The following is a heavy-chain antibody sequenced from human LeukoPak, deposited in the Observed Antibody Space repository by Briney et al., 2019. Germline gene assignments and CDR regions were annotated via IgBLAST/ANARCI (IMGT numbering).Heavy chain of an antibody. J-gene: IGHJ3*02. Sequence: SETLSLTCTVSGGSISSYYWSWIRQPPGKGLEWIGYMHYSGSTNYNPSLKSRVTISVDTSKNQFSLKLSSVTAADTAVYYCARDPLISSGYYSITKPFVFDIWGQGTMVTVSS. D-gene: IGHD3-22*01. CDR1: GGSISSYY. V-gene: IGHV4-59*12. CDR2: MHYSGST. CDR3: ARDPLISSGYYSITKPFVFDI.